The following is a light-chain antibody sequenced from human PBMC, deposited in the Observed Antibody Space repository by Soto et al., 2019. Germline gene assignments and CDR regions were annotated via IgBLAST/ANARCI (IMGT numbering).Light chain of an antibody. J-gene: IGLJ1*01. CDR2: EVS. CDR1: SSDIGAYFY. CDR3: SSDAGSNFYV. Sequence: QSSLTQPPCASGSPGQSVTSSCPGTSSDIGAYFYVSWFQQHPGKAPKLMIYEVSKRPSGVPGRFSGCKSGNTASLTISGLQTEDEADYYCSSDAGSNFYVFGTGTTVTVL. V-gene: IGLV2-8*01.